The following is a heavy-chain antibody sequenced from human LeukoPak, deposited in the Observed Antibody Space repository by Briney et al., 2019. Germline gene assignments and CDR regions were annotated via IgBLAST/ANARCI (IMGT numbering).Heavy chain of an antibody. CDR2: IYYSGST. D-gene: IGHD6-6*01. J-gene: IGHJ3*02. CDR3: AREVEYSSSSGAFDI. CDR1: GGSISSYY. V-gene: IGHV4-59*01. Sequence: TSETLSLTCTVSGGSISSYYGSWIRQPPGKGLEWIGYIYYSGSTNYNPSLKSRVTISVDTSKNQFSLKLSSVTAADTAVYYCAREVEYSSSSGAFDIWGQGTMVTVSS.